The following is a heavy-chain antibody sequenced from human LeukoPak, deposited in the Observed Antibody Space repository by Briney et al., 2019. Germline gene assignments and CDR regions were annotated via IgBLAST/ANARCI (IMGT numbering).Heavy chain of an antibody. CDR1: GFTFSSYA. J-gene: IGHJ4*02. Sequence: GGSLRLSCAASGFTFSSYAMSWVRQAPGKGLEWVSDISGSGGSTYYADSVKGRFTISRDNSKNTLYLQMNSLRAEDTAVYYCAYSSPRRGIEAAADPAIDYWGQGTLVTVSS. V-gene: IGHV3-23*01. D-gene: IGHD2-2*01. CDR2: ISGSGGST. CDR3: AYSSPRRGIEAAADPAIDY.